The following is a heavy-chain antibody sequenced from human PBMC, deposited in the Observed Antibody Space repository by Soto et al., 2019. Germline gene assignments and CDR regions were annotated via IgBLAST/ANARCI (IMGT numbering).Heavy chain of an antibody. CDR1: GFTFSSYW. J-gene: IGHJ4*02. V-gene: IGHV3-7*01. CDR3: ARDHGRGYTDY. Sequence: GGSLRLSCAASGFTFSSYWMSWVRQAPGKGLEWVANIKQDGSEKYYVDSVKGRFTISRDNAKNSLYLQMNSLRAEDTSVYSCARDHGRGYTDYWGQGTLVTVSS. D-gene: IGHD1-1*01. CDR2: IKQDGSEK.